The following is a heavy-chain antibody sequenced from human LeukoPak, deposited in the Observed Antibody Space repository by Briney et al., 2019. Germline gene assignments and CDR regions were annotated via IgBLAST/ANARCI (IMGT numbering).Heavy chain of an antibody. J-gene: IGHJ4*02. CDR2: ISAYNGNT. CDR3: ARGYCSGGSCSWND. D-gene: IGHD2-15*01. V-gene: IGHV1-18*01. CDR1: GYTFTSYG. Sequence: ASVKVSCKAPGYTFTSYGISWVRQAPGQGLEWMGWISAYNGNTNYAQKLQGRVTMTTDTSTSTAYMELRSLRSDDTAVYYCARGYCSGGSCSWNDWGQGTLVTVSS.